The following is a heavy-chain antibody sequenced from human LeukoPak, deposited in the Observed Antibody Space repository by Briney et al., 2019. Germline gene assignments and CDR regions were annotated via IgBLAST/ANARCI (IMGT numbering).Heavy chain of an antibody. CDR1: GGTFSNYA. CDR3: ARASGSGSYYVSFDY. V-gene: IGHV1-69*13. D-gene: IGHD3-10*01. CDR2: IIPIFGTA. Sequence: GASVKVSCKASGGTFSNYAISWVRQAPGQGLEWMGGIIPIFGTAIYAQKFQGRVTITADESTSTAYMELSSLRSEDTAVYYCARASGSGSYYVSFDYWGQGTLVTVSS. J-gene: IGHJ4*02.